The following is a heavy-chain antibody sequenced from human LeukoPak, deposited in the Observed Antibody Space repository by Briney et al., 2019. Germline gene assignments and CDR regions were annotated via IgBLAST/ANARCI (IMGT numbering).Heavy chain of an antibody. CDR2: IIPIFGTA. D-gene: IGHD2-8*01. CDR1: GGTFSSYA. Sequence: SVKLSCKASGGTFSSYAISWVRQAPGQGLEWMGRIIPIFGTANYSQKFQGRVTITTAESTSTAYMELSSLRSEDTAVYYCARDHGYCTNGVCYPSYFDYWGQGTLVTVSS. J-gene: IGHJ4*02. CDR3: ARDHGYCTNGVCYPSYFDY. V-gene: IGHV1-69*05.